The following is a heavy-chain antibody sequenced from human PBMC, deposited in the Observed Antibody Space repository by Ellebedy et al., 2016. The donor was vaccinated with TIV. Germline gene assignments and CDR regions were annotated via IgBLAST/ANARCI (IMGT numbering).Heavy chain of an antibody. D-gene: IGHD5-18*01. Sequence: AASVKVSCKASGYTFTTYAMHWVRQAPGQRLEWMGWINACNGDTKYSQKFQGRVTITSDTSASTYYMELSSLRSEDTAVYYCAKQGGYSYGSPFDYWGQGTLVTVSS. CDR1: GYTFTTYA. V-gene: IGHV1-3*01. CDR3: AKQGGYSYGSPFDY. CDR2: INACNGDT. J-gene: IGHJ4*02.